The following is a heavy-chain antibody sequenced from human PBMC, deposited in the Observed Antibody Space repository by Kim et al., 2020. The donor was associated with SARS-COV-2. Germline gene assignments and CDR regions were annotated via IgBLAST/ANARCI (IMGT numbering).Heavy chain of an antibody. J-gene: IGHJ4*02. V-gene: IGHV3-30*18. Sequence: GGSLRLSCAASGFTFSSYGMHWVRQAPGKGLEWVAVISYDGSNKYYADSVKGRFTISRDNSKNTLYLQMNSLRAEDTAVYYCAKDQFSVAGLFWGQGTLVTVSS. CDR2: ISYDGSNK. D-gene: IGHD6-19*01. CDR3: AKDQFSVAGLF. CDR1: GFTFSSYG.